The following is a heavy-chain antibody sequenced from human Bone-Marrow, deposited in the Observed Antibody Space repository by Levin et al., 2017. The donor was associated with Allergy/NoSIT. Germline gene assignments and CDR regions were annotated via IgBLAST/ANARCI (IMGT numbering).Heavy chain of an antibody. CDR2: IKSKTDGGTT. J-gene: IGHJ3*02. CDR3: TTAVYGDYGAYAFDI. V-gene: IGHV3-15*01. CDR1: GFTFSNAW. Sequence: PGGSLRLSCAASGFTFSNAWMSWVRQAPGKGLEWVGRIKSKTDGGTTDYAAPVKGRFTISRDDSKNTLYLQMNSLKTEDTAVYYCTTAVYGDYGAYAFDIWGQGTMVTVSS. D-gene: IGHD4-17*01.